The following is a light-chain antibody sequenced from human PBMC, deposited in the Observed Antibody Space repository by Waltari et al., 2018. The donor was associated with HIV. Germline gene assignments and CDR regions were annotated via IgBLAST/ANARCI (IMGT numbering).Light chain of an antibody. J-gene: IGKJ3*01. CDR2: GAS. Sequence: EIVLTQSPGTLSLSPGERATLSCRASQSVSSSYLAWYQQKPGQAPRLLIYGASSRATGIPDRFSGRGSGTDFTLTISRLEPEDFAVYYCQQYGSSHFTFGPGTKVDIK. CDR3: QQYGSSHFT. CDR1: QSVSSSY. V-gene: IGKV3-20*01.